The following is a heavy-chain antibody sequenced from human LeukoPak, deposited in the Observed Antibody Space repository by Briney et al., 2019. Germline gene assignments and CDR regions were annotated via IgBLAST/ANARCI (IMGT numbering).Heavy chain of an antibody. V-gene: IGHV3-48*03. Sequence: GGSLRLSCAASGFTFSSYAMSWVRQAPGKGLEWVSYISSSGSTIYYADSVKGRFTISRDNAKNSMYLQMNSLRAEDTAVYYCARDGPGYYYGSGMTFMDVWGQGTTVTVSS. J-gene: IGHJ6*02. CDR2: ISSSGSTI. CDR3: ARDGPGYYYGSGMTFMDV. D-gene: IGHD3-10*01. CDR1: GFTFSSYA.